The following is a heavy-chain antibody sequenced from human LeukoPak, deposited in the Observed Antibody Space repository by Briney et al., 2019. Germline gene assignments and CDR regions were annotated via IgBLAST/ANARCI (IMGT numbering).Heavy chain of an antibody. Sequence: GSLRLSYAASGFSFSSYSISWVRQAPGKGLEWVSYISHTGDTQYYADSVKGRLTISRDNAKNSGYLQMNTLRAKDTAVYYCARDRGYCTGGSCYRYFETWGQGTLVTVSS. CDR2: ISHTGDTQ. CDR3: ARDRGYCTGGSCYRYFET. D-gene: IGHD2-15*01. CDR1: GFSFSSYS. V-gene: IGHV3-48*01. J-gene: IGHJ4*02.